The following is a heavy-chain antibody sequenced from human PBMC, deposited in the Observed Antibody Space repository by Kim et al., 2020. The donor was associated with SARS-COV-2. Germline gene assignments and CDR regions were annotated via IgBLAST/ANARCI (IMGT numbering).Heavy chain of an antibody. J-gene: IGHJ4*02. Sequence: RYSPSFQGHVTCSVDMSVNTAYLQWSSLKASDTAIYYCARRGGSLNFFDSWGQGTLVTVSS. D-gene: IGHD2-15*01. CDR3: ARRGGSLNFFDS. V-gene: IGHV5-51*01.